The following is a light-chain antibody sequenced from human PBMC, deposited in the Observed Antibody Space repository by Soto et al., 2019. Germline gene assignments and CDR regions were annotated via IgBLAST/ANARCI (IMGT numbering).Light chain of an antibody. V-gene: IGKV1-39*01. CDR3: QQSYSTPRT. CDR2: AAS. CDR1: QSISRY. Sequence: DIQMTQSPSSLSASVGDRVTITCRASQSISRYLNWYQQKPGQAPKILIYAASSLQSGVPSRFSGGGSGSAFSLTISSLQPEDFATYYCQQSYSTPRTFGGGNKVEIK. J-gene: IGKJ4*01.